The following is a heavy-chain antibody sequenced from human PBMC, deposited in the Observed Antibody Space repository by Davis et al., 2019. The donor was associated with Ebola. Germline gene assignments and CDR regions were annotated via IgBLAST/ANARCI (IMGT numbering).Heavy chain of an antibody. CDR3: ARDGYYDFWSGYYTRVSYFDY. D-gene: IGHD3-3*01. V-gene: IGHV1-18*01. Sequence: ASVKVSCKASGGTFSSYAISWVRQAPGQGLEWMGWISAYNGNTNYAQKLQGRVTMTTDTSTSTAYMELRSLRSDDTAVYYCARDGYYDFWSGYYTRVSYFDYWGQGTLVTVSS. CDR1: GGTFSSYA. J-gene: IGHJ4*02. CDR2: ISAYNGNT.